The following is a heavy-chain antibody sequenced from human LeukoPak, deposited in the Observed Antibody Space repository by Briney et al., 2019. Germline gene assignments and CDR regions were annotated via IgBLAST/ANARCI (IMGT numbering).Heavy chain of an antibody. V-gene: IGHV4-59*08. CDR1: GGSISSYY. CDR2: IYYSGST. Sequence: SETLSLTCTVSGGSISSYYWSWIRQPPGKGLEWIGYIYYSGSTNYNPSLKSRVTISVDTSKNQFSLKLSSVTAADTAVYYCASQELRLDAFDIWGQGTMVTVSS. D-gene: IGHD1-7*01. J-gene: IGHJ3*02. CDR3: ASQELRLDAFDI.